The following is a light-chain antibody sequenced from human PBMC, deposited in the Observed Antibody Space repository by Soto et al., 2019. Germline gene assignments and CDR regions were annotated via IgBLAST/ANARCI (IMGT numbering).Light chain of an antibody. CDR1: QSISSN. Sequence: EIVMPQSPATLSVSPGERFTLSCRASQSISSNLAWYQQKPGQAPRLLIYGASTRATGIPARFGGSGSGTDFTLTISRLEPEDFAVYYCKQYGSSPPEAPWTFGQGTKVDVK. V-gene: IGKV3-15*01. CDR3: KQYGSSPPEAPWT. CDR2: GAS. J-gene: IGKJ1*01.